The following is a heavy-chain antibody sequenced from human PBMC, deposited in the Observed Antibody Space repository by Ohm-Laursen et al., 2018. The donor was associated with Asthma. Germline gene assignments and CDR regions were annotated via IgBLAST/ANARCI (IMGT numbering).Heavy chain of an antibody. Sequence: SLRLSCSATGFIVSTNYMSWVRQAPGKGLEWVSLINSAGDTKYADSVKGRFTFSRDNSKNTLFLQMDSLRVEDTAVYYCAKASTFSTGYYFDFWGQGTLVTVSS. V-gene: IGHV3-53*01. CDR3: AKASTFSTGYYFDF. CDR2: INSAGDT. J-gene: IGHJ4*02. D-gene: IGHD2-2*01. CDR1: GFIVSTNY.